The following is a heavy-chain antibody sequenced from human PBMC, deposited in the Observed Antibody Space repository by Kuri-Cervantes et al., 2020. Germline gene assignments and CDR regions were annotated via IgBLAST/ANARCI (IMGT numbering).Heavy chain of an antibody. D-gene: IGHD3-9*01. CDR2: ISGTGAYT. J-gene: IGHJ6*02. CDR3: ARGWNYDILTGYDVYYYYGMDV. Sequence: GESLKISCAASGFTFSNSSMNWVRQAPGKGLEWVSSISGTGAYTHYADSVKGRFTISRDNGKKSLYLQMNNLKSEDTAMYYCARGWNYDILTGYDVYYYYGMDVWGQGTTVTVSS. V-gene: IGHV3-21*01. CDR1: GFTFSNSS.